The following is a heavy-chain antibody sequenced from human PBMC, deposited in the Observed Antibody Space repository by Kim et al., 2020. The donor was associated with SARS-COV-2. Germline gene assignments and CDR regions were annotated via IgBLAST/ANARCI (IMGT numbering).Heavy chain of an antibody. Sequence: ADSVQGRFTNARENDKNYLYLQMNSLRAEDTALYYCALSPDASYYYYGMDVWGQGTTVTVSS. J-gene: IGHJ6*02. CDR3: ALSPDASYYYYGMDV. V-gene: IGHV3-9*01.